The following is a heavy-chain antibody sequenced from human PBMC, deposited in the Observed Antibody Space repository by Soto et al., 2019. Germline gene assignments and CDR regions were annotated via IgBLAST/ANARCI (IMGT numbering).Heavy chain of an antibody. D-gene: IGHD3-22*01. CDR3: ARDVYYDSSGSPFGSGVYYYGMDV. J-gene: IGHJ6*02. CDR2: IYTSGST. Sequence: SETLSLTCTVSCGSISSYYWSWIRQPAGKGLEWIGRIYTSGSTNYNPSLKSRVTMSVDTSKNQFSLKLSSVTAADTAVYYCARDVYYDSSGSPFGSGVYYYGMDVWGQGTTVTGSS. V-gene: IGHV4-4*07. CDR1: CGSISSYY.